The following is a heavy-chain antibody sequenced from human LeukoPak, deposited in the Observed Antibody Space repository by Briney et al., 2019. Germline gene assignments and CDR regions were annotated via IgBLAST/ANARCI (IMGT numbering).Heavy chain of an antibody. CDR2: IYYSGST. Sequence: SPTLSLTCTVSGRSISSSYWSWIRQPPGKGLEGMGYIYYSGSTNYNPSLKIRVTISVDTSKNQFSLNLSSVTAAEPAVIYFATQWRVLKFGAFDIWGQGTMVTVSS. J-gene: IGHJ3*02. V-gene: IGHV4-59*01. CDR3: ATQWRVLKFGAFDI. CDR1: GRSISSSY. D-gene: IGHD3-10*01.